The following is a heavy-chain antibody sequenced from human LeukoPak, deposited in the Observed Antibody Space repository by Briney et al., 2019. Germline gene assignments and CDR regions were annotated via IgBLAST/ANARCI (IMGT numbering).Heavy chain of an antibody. J-gene: IGHJ4*02. CDR2: IIPIFGTA. Sequence: SVKVSCKASGGTFSSYAISWVRQAPGQGLEWMGGIIPIFGTANYAQKFQGRVTITADESTSTAHMELSSLRSEDTAVYYCAGLRFGGPSYNFDYWGQGTLVTVSS. D-gene: IGHD3-16*01. CDR1: GGTFSSYA. CDR3: AGLRFGGPSYNFDY. V-gene: IGHV1-69*13.